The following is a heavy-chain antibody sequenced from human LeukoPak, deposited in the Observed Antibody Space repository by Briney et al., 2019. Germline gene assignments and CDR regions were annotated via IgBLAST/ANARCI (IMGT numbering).Heavy chain of an antibody. CDR2: FYSGGGNT. J-gene: IGHJ3*02. CDR3: ARERYCGGDCYSFAFDT. Sequence: GGSLRLSYAASGFTVSDNYMSWVRQAPGKGLEWVSVFYSGGGNTNYANSVRGRFTISRDNSKNTLYLQMNSLRAEDTAVYYCARERYCGGDCYSFAFDTWGQGTMVTVSS. D-gene: IGHD2-21*02. V-gene: IGHV3-66*01. CDR1: GFTVSDNY.